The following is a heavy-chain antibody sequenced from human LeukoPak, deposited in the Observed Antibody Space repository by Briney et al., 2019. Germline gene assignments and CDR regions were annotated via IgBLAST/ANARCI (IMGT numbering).Heavy chain of an antibody. CDR3: ARGGHCTSTGCSGYFDY. J-gene: IGHJ4*02. CDR2: IYSRGGGT. D-gene: IGHD2-2*01. CDR1: GFPFSNYA. Sequence: PGGSLRLSCAASGFPFSNYAMSWVRQAPGTGLEWVSSIYSRGGGTYYADSVKGRFTISRDNSKNTLYLQMNSLRAEDTAVYYCARGGHCTSTGCSGYFDYWGQGTLVTVSS. V-gene: IGHV3-23*01.